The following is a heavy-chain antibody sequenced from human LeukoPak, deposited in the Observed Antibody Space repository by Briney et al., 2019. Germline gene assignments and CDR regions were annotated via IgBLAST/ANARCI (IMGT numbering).Heavy chain of an antibody. D-gene: IGHD3-10*01. CDR3: ARNGESMVRGPRYFDY. CDR2: ISYDGSNK. CDR1: GFTFSNYG. V-gene: IGHV3-30*03. J-gene: IGHJ4*02. Sequence: GGSLRLSCAASGFTFSNYGMHWVRQAPGKGLEWVAVISYDGSNKYYADSVKGRFTISRDNSKNTLYLQMNSLRAEDTAVYYCARNGESMVRGPRYFDYWGQGTLVTVSS.